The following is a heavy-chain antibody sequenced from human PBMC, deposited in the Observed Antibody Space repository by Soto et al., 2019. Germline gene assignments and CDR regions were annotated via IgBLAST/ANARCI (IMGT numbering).Heavy chain of an antibody. CDR2: IYYSGST. J-gene: IGHJ4*02. CDR1: GGSISSYY. D-gene: IGHD3-9*01. CDR3: ARGSVLRYFDWSY. V-gene: IGHV4-59*01. Sequence: PSETLSLTCTVSGGSISSYYWSWIRQPPGKGLEWIGYIYYSGSTNYNPSLKSRVTISVDTSKNQFSLKLSSVTAADTAVYYCARGSVLRYFDWSYWGQGTLVTSPQ.